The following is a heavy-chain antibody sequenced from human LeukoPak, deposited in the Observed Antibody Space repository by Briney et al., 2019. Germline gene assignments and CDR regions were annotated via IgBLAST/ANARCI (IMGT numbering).Heavy chain of an antibody. Sequence: GGSLRLSCAPSGFTFSSYAMSWVRQAPRKGLEWVAVISGGGSGTYYADSVRGRFTISRDNSKNTVYLQMNSLRAEDTAIYYCAKAVGSSGYFSRDAFDIWGQGTMVTVSS. D-gene: IGHD3-22*01. J-gene: IGHJ3*02. V-gene: IGHV3-23*01. CDR2: ISGGGSGT. CDR1: GFTFSSYA. CDR3: AKAVGSSGYFSRDAFDI.